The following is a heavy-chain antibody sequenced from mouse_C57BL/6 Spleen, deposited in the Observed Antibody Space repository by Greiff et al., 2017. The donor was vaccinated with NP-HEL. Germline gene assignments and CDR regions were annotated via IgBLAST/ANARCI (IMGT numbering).Heavy chain of an antibody. CDR1: GYSFTGYY. CDR2: INPSTGGT. D-gene: IGHD4-1*01. J-gene: IGHJ3*01. CDR3: ARRTSNWDLFAY. Sequence: EVQLQESGPELVKPGASVKISCKASGYSFTGYYMNWVKQSPEKSLEWIGEINPSTGGTTYNQKFKAKATLTVDKSSSTAYMQLKSLTSEDSAVYYCARRTSNWDLFAYWGQGTLVTVSA. V-gene: IGHV1-42*01.